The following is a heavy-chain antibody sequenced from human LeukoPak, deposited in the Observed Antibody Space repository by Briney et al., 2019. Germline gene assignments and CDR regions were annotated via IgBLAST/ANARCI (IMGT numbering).Heavy chain of an antibody. CDR2: INEDGSDK. CDR3: ARDTYRFDDF. J-gene: IGHJ4*02. CDR1: GFTFSIYA. V-gene: IGHV3-7*01. Sequence: GGSLRLSCAASGFTFSIYAMSWVRQAPTKGLEWVASINEDGSDKYYVDSVKGRFTMSRDNGKNSLYLQMSSLRAEDTALYYCARDTYRFDDFWGQGTLVTVSS. D-gene: IGHD3-16*01.